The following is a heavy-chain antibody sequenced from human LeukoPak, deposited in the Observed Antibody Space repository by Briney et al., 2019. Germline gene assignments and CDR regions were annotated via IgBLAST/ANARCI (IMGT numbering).Heavy chain of an antibody. CDR3: AKGYSISF. D-gene: IGHD6-13*01. J-gene: IGHJ4*02. CDR2: TYYRSKWYN. CDR1: GDSVSNNTTA. Sequence: SQTLSLTCAISGDSVSNNTTAWNWIRQSPSRGLEWLGRTYYRSKWYNEYAASVKSRIIINPDTSKNQFSLQLNSVNPEDTAVYFCAKGYSISFWGQGTLVTVSS. V-gene: IGHV6-1*01.